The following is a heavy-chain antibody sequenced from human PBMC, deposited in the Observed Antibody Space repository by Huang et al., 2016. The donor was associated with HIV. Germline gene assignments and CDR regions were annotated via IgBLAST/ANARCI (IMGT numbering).Heavy chain of an antibody. Sequence: LQLQESGPGLVKSSETLSLICTVSGGSISSSMYYWGWIRQPPGKGPEWIGSIYYSGNTYYNPPLKSRVTISVDTSKNQFSLKVNSVTAADTAVYYCARHGRVAGHYYNNMDVWGQGTTVTVSS. D-gene: IGHD6-19*01. CDR2: IYYSGNT. V-gene: IGHV4-39*01. CDR3: ARHGRVAGHYYNNMDV. J-gene: IGHJ6*02. CDR1: GGSISSSMYY.